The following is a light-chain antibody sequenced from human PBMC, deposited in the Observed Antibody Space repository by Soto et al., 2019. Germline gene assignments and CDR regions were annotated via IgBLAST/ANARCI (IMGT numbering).Light chain of an antibody. CDR3: SSYTSSTSYV. V-gene: IGLV2-14*03. CDR2: DVS. J-gene: IGLJ1*01. Sequence: QSALTQPASVSGSPGQSITISCTGTSSDVGGYNYVSWYQQHPGKAPKLVIYDVSNRPSGVSNRFSGSKSGDTASLTISGIQAEDEAVYYCSSYTSSTSYVFGTGTKLTVL. CDR1: SSDVGGYNY.